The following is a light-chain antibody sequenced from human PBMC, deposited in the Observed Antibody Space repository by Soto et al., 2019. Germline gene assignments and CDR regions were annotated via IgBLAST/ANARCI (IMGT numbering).Light chain of an antibody. J-gene: IGLJ3*02. Sequence: QSALTQPASVSGSPGQSITVSCTGTNTDVGGYNYVSWYQQRPGKAPRLMIYEVRNRLSGVSNRFSGSKSGNTASLTISGLQSEDEADYSCTSYAPTGARVFGRGTKLTVL. V-gene: IGLV2-14*03. CDR3: TSYAPTGARV. CDR1: NTDVGGYNY. CDR2: EVR.